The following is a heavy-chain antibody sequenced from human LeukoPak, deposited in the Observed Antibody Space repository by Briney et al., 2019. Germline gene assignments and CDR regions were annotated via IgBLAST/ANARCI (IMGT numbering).Heavy chain of an antibody. CDR3: AREKQLSVDY. CDR1: GFTFSSYS. V-gene: IGHV3-21*01. Sequence: PGGSLRLSCAASGFTFSSYSMNWVRQAPGKGLEWVSSISSSSSYIYYADSVKGRFTISRDNAKNSLYLQMNGLRAEDTAAYYCAREKQLSVDYWGQGTLVTVSS. J-gene: IGHJ4*02. D-gene: IGHD5-18*01. CDR2: ISSSSSYI.